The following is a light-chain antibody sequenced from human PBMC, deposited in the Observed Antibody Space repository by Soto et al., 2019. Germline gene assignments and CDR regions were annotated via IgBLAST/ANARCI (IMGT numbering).Light chain of an antibody. Sequence: QSALTQPRSVSGSPGQSVTISCTGTSSDVGGYNYVFWYQQHPGKAPKLMIYDVSKRPSGVPDRFSGSKSGNTASLTISGLQAEDEADYYCCSYAGSCTLYVFGTGTKVTVL. CDR1: SSDVGGYNY. CDR3: CSYAGSCTLYV. J-gene: IGLJ1*01. V-gene: IGLV2-11*01. CDR2: DVS.